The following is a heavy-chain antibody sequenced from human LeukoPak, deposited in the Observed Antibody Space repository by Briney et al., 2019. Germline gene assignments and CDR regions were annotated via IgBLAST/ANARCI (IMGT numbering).Heavy chain of an antibody. Sequence: PGGSLRLSCATSGFTFSTFGMSWVRQAPGKGLEWVSGISGSGGTTYHADSVKGWFTISRDNSRNTLYLKMNSLRAEDTAVYYCAKQRGYSGSYSDYWGQGTLVTVSS. CDR2: ISGSGGTT. J-gene: IGHJ4*02. D-gene: IGHD1-26*01. CDR1: GFTFSTFG. V-gene: IGHV3-23*01. CDR3: AKQRGYSGSYSDY.